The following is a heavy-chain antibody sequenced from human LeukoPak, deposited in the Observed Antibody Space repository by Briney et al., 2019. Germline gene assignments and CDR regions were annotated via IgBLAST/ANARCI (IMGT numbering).Heavy chain of an antibody. J-gene: IGHJ4*02. CDR3: ASVVDCSSTSCYAGWLDY. D-gene: IGHD2-2*01. V-gene: IGHV1-69*13. CDR2: IIPIFGTA. CDR1: GGTFSGYT. Sequence: SVKVSCKASGGTFSGYTISWVRQAPGQGLEWMGGIIPIFGTANYAQKFQGRVTITADESTSTAYMELSSLRSEDTAVYYCASVVDCSSTSCYAGWLDYWGQGTLVTVSS.